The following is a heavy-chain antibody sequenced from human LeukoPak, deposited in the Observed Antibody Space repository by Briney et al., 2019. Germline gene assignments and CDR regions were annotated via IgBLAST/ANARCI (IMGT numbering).Heavy chain of an antibody. V-gene: IGHV4-39*01. D-gene: IGHD1-26*01. J-gene: IGHJ3*01. CDR3: ARELRGDGFDG. CDR2: IYYSGST. CDR1: GGSISSSSYY. Sequence: SETLSLTCTVSGGSISSSSYYWGWIRQPPGKGLEWIGSIYYSGSTYYNPSLKSRVTISVDTSKNQFSLKLSSVTAADTAVYYCARELRGDGFDGSGQDTILTV.